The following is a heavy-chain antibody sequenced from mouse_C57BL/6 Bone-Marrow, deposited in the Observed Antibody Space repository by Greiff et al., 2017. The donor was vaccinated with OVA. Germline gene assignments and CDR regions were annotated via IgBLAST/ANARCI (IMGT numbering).Heavy chain of an antibody. CDR3: ARAPYDGYPLYWYYDV. V-gene: IGHV7-1*01. J-gene: IGHJ1*03. CDR2: SRNKANDYTT. CDR1: GFTFSDFY. Sequence: DVKLVESGGGLVQSGRSLRLSCATSGFTFSDFYMEWVRQAPGKGLEWIAASRNKANDYTTEYRAYVKGRFIVYRDTSQSILYLQMNSLRAEDTAIYYCARAPYDGYPLYWYYDVWGTGTTVTVSS. D-gene: IGHD2-3*01.